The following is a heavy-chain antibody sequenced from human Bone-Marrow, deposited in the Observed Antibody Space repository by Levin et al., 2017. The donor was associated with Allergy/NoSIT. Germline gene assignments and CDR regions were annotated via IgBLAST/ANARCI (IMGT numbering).Heavy chain of an antibody. D-gene: IGHD3-22*01. CDR2: ISAYNGNT. CDR1: GYTFTSYG. Sequence: ASLKVSCKASGYTFTSYGISWVRQAPGQGLEWMGWISAYNGNTNYAQKLQGRVTMTTDTSTSTAYMELRSLRSDDTAVYYCARDLSYDSSGYTFDYWGQGTLVTVSS. V-gene: IGHV1-18*01. CDR3: ARDLSYDSSGYTFDY. J-gene: IGHJ4*02.